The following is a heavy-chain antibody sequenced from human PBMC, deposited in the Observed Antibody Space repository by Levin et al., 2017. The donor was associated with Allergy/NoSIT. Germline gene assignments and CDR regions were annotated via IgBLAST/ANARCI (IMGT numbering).Heavy chain of an antibody. V-gene: IGHV3-30*18. J-gene: IGHJ4*02. CDR1: GFSFSTYG. CDR2: ITSDGSNK. Sequence: GESLKISCAASGFSFSTYGIQWVRQAPGKGLEWVALITSDGSNKYYADPVKGRFTISRDNSKNTVYLQMNSLRAEDTAVYYCAKGGDFDYWGLGTVVTVSS. D-gene: IGHD1-26*01. CDR3: AKGGDFDY.